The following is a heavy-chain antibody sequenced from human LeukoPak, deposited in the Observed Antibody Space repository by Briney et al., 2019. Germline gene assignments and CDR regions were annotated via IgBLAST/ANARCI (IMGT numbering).Heavy chain of an antibody. CDR1: GGTFSSYA. CDR3: ARDCSGGSCPLDY. J-gene: IGHJ4*02. D-gene: IGHD2-15*01. Sequence: SVKVSCKASGGTFSSYANSWVRQAPGQGLEWMGGIIPIFGTANYAQKFQGRVTITADESTSTAYMELSSLRSEDTAVYYCARDCSGGSCPLDYWGQGTLVTVSS. V-gene: IGHV1-69*13. CDR2: IIPIFGTA.